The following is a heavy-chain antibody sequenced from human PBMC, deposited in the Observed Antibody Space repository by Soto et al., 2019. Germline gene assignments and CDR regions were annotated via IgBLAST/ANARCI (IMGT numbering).Heavy chain of an antibody. CDR2: INHSGST. J-gene: IGHJ4*02. CDR3: ARPPMATTYFDY. V-gene: IGHV4-34*01. D-gene: IGHD5-12*01. Sequence: QVQLQQWGAGLLKPSETLSLTCAVYGGSFSGYYWSWIRQPPGKGLEWVGEINHSGSTNHNPSLKSRVTISVDTSKNQFSLKLSSVTAADTAVYYCARPPMATTYFDYWGQGTLVTVSS. CDR1: GGSFSGYY.